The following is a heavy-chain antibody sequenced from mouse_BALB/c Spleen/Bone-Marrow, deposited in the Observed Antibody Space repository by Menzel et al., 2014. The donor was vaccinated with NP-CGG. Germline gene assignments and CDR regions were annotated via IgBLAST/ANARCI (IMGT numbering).Heavy chain of an antibody. CDR2: IWGGGST. V-gene: IGHV2-6-4*01. D-gene: IGHD1-1*01. CDR3: TRFITTGAMDY. J-gene: IGHJ4*01. Sequence: VQVVESGPGQVAPSQSLSIPCTVSGFSLSRYSVHWVRQPPGKGLEWLGVIWGGGSTDYNLGLKSRLSISKDNSKRQVFLKMNSLQTDDTAMYYCTRFITTGAMDYWGQGTSVTVSS. CDR1: GFSLSRYS.